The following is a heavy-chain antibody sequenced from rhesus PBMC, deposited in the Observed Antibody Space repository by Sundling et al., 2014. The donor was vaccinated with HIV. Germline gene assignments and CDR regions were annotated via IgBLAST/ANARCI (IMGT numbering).Heavy chain of an antibody. CDR1: GYSISSGYY. D-gene: IGHD1-1*01. CDR3: ARTLWNFGGFNS. Sequence: QVQLQESGPGLVKPSETLSLTCAVSGYSISSGYYWGWIRQPPGKGLEYIGYISGSSGSTYYNPSLKSRVTISKDTSKNQFFLNLRSVTAADTAVYYCARTLWNFGGFNSWGQGVLATVSS. V-gene: IGHV4-99*01. J-gene: IGHJ4*01. CDR2: ISGSSGST.